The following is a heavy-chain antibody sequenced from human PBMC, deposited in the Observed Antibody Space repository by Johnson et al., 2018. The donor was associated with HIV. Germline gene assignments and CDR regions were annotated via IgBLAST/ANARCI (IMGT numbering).Heavy chain of an antibody. D-gene: IGHD2-8*01. CDR2: INWNGGTT. V-gene: IGHV3-20*04. CDR1: GFTFEDHD. CDR3: ATRGFYCTDGVCHGVFDF. Sequence: MQLVESGGGVVRPGGSLRLSCAASGFTFEDHDMSWVRQVPGKGLEWVSGINWNGGTTGYADYVKGRFSIHRDNAQKSLYLQMNRLRAEDTALYYCATRGFYCTDGVCHGVFDFWGQGTVVSVSS. J-gene: IGHJ3*01.